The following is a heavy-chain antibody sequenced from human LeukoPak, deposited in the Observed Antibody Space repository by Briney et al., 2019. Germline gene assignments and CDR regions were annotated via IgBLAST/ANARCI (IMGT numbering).Heavy chain of an antibody. CDR3: ARNPGIAAAGTMLFDY. J-gene: IGHJ4*02. D-gene: IGHD6-13*01. Sequence: SETLSLTCTVSGGSISTYFWSWIRQPAGKGLEWIGRIYTSGSTNYNPSLKSRVTMSVDTSKNQFSLKLSSVTAADTAVYYCARNPGIAAAGTMLFDYWGQGTLVTVSP. CDR1: GGSISTYF. CDR2: IYTSGST. V-gene: IGHV4-4*07.